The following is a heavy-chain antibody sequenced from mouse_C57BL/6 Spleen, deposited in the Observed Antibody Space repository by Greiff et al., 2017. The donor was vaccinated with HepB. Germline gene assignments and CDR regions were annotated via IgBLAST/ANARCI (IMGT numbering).Heavy chain of an antibody. CDR3: ARKSNYGSMDY. CDR2: IHPNSGST. CDR1: GYTFTSYW. J-gene: IGHJ4*01. D-gene: IGHD2-5*01. V-gene: IGHV1-64*01. Sequence: VQLQQPGAELVKPGASVKLSCKASGYTFTSYWMHWVKQRPGQGLEWIGMIHPNSGSTNYNEKFKSKATLTVDKSSSTAYMQLSSLTSEDSAVYYCARKSNYGSMDYWGQGTSVTVSS.